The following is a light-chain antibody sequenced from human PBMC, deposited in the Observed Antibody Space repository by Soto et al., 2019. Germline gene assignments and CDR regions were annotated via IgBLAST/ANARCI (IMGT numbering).Light chain of an antibody. V-gene: IGLV2-23*02. CDR2: EVS. CDR3: CSYAGSSTWV. CDR1: SSDVGSYNL. Sequence: QSALTQPASVSGSPGQSIAFSCTGTSSDVGSYNLVSWYQHHPGKAPKLIISEVSKRPSGVSDRFSGSKSGNTASLTISGLQAEDEADYYCCSYAGSSTWVFGGGTNSPS. J-gene: IGLJ3*02.